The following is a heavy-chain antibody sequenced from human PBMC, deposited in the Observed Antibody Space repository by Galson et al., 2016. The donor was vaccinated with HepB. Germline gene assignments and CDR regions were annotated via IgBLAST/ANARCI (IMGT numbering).Heavy chain of an antibody. Sequence: QSGAEVKKPGESLKISCKGSGYTFSSSWIGWVRQMPGKGLEWMGIIYPGDSDTRYSPSFRGQVTISADKSIDTAYLQWSRLKASDTAMYYCARHRSGTYFLDHWGQGTLVFVSS. D-gene: IGHD1-26*01. CDR1: GYTFSSSW. J-gene: IGHJ4*02. CDR3: ARHRSGTYFLDH. CDR2: IYPGDSDT. V-gene: IGHV5-51*01.